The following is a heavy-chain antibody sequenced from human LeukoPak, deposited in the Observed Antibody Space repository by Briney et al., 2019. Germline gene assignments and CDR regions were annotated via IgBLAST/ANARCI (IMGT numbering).Heavy chain of an antibody. CDR2: IIPIFGTA. V-gene: IGHV1-69*01. CDR3: ARVASSWYHNDY. Sequence: GSSVKVSCKASGGTFSSYAISWVRQPPGQGLEWMGGIIPIFGTANYAQKFQGRVTITADESTSTAYMELSSLRSEDTAVYYCARVASSWYHNDYWGQGTLVTVSS. J-gene: IGHJ4*02. CDR1: GGTFSSYA. D-gene: IGHD6-13*01.